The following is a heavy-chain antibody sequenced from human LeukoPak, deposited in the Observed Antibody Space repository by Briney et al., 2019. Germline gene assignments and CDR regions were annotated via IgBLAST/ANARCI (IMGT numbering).Heavy chain of an antibody. CDR3: ARVPFTVTTGPNFVS. Sequence: SETLCLTCTVSGGPISGSDYSWGWIRQPPGKGLEFIGTIFYRVHTYYNPSLKSRVTISVDTSKNQFSLRLNSVTAADTAIYYCARVPFTVTTGPNFVSWGQGTLVTVSS. J-gene: IGHJ4*02. V-gene: IGHV4-39*07. CDR1: GGPISGSDYS. D-gene: IGHD4-17*01. CDR2: IFYRVHT.